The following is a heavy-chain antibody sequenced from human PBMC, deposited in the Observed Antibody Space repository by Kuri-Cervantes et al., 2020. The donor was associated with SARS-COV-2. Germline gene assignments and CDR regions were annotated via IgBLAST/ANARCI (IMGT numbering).Heavy chain of an antibody. CDR2: ISGSGGST. Sequence: GGSLRLSCAASGFTFSSYAMSWVRQAPGKGLEWVSAISGSGGSTYYTDSVKGRFTVSRDNSKNTLSLQMNSLRAEDTAVYYCARDRPHCDGGSCYAANFDYWGQGTLVTVSS. D-gene: IGHD2-15*01. V-gene: IGHV3-23*01. CDR3: ARDRPHCDGGSCYAANFDY. J-gene: IGHJ4*02. CDR1: GFTFSSYA.